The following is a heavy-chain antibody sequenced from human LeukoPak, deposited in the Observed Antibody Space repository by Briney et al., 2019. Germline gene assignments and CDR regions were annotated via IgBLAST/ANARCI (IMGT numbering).Heavy chain of an antibody. J-gene: IGHJ6*04. CDR3: AREDDIVATIMPLI. CDR2: INPNSGGT. V-gene: IGHV1-2*02. CDR1: GYTFTGYY. D-gene: IGHD5-12*01. Sequence: GASVKVSCKASGYTFTGYYMHWVRQAPGQGLEWMGWINPNSGGTNYAQKFQGRVTMTRDTSISTAYMELSRLRSDDTAVYYCAREDDIVATIMPLIWGKGTTVTISS.